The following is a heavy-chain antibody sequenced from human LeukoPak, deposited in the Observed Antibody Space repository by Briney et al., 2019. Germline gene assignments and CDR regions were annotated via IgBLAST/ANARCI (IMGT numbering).Heavy chain of an antibody. Sequence: GPSVKVSCKTSGGTFSSYGISWVRQAPGQGLEWMGGIIPIFATANYAQKFQGRVTITTDESTSTAYMELSSLRSEDTAVYYCASSTRGVHEYSYGGYFDYWGQGTLVTVSS. J-gene: IGHJ4*02. CDR2: IIPIFATA. CDR3: ASSTRGVHEYSYGGYFDY. CDR1: GGTFSSYG. D-gene: IGHD5-18*01. V-gene: IGHV1-69*05.